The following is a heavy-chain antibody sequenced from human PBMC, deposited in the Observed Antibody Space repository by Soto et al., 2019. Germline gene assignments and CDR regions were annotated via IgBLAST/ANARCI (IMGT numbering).Heavy chain of an antibody. CDR1: GFTFSSYA. Sequence: EVQLLESGGGLVQPGGSLRLSCAASGFTFSSYAMSWVRQAPGKGLEWVSAISGSGGSTYYADSVKGRFTISRDNSKNTLYLQMNSLRAEDTAVYYCARAIILDSSSSWEGGWFDPWGQGTLVTVSS. V-gene: IGHV3-23*01. CDR2: ISGSGGST. D-gene: IGHD6-6*01. J-gene: IGHJ5*02. CDR3: ARAIILDSSSSWEGGWFDP.